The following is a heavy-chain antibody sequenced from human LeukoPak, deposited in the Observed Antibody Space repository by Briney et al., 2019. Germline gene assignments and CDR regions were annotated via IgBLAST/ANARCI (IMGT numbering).Heavy chain of an antibody. CDR3: AKDPYDTYFDQ. Sequence: GGSQRLSCAASGFTFSSYGMSWVRQAPGKGLEWVSAISGSGGSTYYADSVKGRFTISRDNSKNTLYLQMNSLRAEDTAVYYCAKDPYDTYFDQWGQGTLVTVSS. D-gene: IGHD3-22*01. CDR2: ISGSGGST. CDR1: GFTFSSYG. V-gene: IGHV3-23*01. J-gene: IGHJ4*02.